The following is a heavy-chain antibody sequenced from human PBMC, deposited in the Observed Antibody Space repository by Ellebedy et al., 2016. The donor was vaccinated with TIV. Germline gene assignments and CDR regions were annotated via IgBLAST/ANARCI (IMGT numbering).Heavy chain of an antibody. J-gene: IGHJ4*02. CDR1: GFTFSSLA. D-gene: IGHD3-10*01. CDR2: ITESGGNT. CDR3: ARRSRGPSYYFDY. Sequence: GESLKISCAASGFTFSSLAMNWVRQAPGKGLEWVSSITESGGNTYYADSVKGRFTISRDNAKNSLYLQLSSLRAEDTAVYYCARRSRGPSYYFDYWGQGALVTVSS. V-gene: IGHV3-23*01.